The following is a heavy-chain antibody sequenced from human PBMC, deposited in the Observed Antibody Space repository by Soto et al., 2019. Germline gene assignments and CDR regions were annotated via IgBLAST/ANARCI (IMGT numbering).Heavy chain of an antibody. Sequence: QLQLQESGPGLVKPSETLSLTCTVSGGSISSSSYYWGWIRQPPGKGLEWIGSIYYSGSTYYNPSLKSRVTISVDTSKNQFSLKLSSVTAADTAVYYCASLAYCGGDCYSSNGLDYWGQGTLVTVSA. CDR1: GGSISSSSYY. CDR3: ASLAYCGGDCYSSNGLDY. CDR2: IYYSGST. V-gene: IGHV4-39*01. J-gene: IGHJ4*02. D-gene: IGHD2-21*02.